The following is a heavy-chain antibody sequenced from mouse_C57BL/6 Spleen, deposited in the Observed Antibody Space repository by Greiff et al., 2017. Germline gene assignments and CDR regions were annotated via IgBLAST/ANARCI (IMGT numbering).Heavy chain of an antibody. CDR2: IYPGDGDT. CDR3: ARGRGLREAMDY. Sequence: QVQLKQSGPELVKPGASVTISCKASGYAFSSSWMNWVKQRPGKGLEWIGRIYPGDGDTNYNGKFKGKATLTADKSSSTAYMQLSSLTSEDSAVYFCARGRGLREAMDYGGQGTSDTVSS. D-gene: IGHD2-2*01. J-gene: IGHJ4*01. CDR1: GYAFSSSW. V-gene: IGHV1-82*01.